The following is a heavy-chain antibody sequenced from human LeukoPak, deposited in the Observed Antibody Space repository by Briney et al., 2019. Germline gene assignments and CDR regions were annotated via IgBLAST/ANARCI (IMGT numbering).Heavy chain of an antibody. CDR3: ARWGTAMFGYYYYMDV. CDR1: GGSISSSSYY. Sequence: PSETLSLTCTVSGGSISSSSYYWGWIRQPPGKGLEWIGSIYYSGSTYYNPSLKSRVTISVDTSKNQFSLKLRSVTAADTAVYYCARWGTAMFGYYYYMDVWGKGTTVTVSS. V-gene: IGHV4-39*01. J-gene: IGHJ6*03. D-gene: IGHD5-18*01. CDR2: IYYSGST.